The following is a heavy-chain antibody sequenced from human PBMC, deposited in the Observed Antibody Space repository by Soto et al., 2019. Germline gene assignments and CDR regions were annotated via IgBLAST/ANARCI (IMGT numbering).Heavy chain of an antibody. V-gene: IGHV3-7*03. CDR2: IKQDGSEK. Sequence: EVQLVESGGGLVQPGGSLRLSCAASGFTFSSYWMSWVRQAPGKGLEWVANIKQDGSEKYYVDSVKGRFTSARDNAKNTLYLQMNSLSAEDTAVYYCARDQFEYYDSSGSKAFDIWGQGTMDNVAS. CDR3: ARDQFEYYDSSGSKAFDI. J-gene: IGHJ3*02. D-gene: IGHD3-22*01. CDR1: GFTFSSYW.